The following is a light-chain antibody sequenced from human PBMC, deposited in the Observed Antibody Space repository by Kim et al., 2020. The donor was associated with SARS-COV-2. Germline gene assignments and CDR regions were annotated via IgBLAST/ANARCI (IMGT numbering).Light chain of an antibody. CDR3: QPTFSIPYS. CDR2: TAS. J-gene: IGKJ2*03. CDR1: QSIRSY. V-gene: IGKV1-39*01. Sequence: IQMTQSPSSLSASVGDRVTITCRASQSIRSYLNWYQQRPGKAPKALIYTASTLHSGVPSRFSGSGSGTDFTFTISSLQPEDCGTYYCQPTFSIPYSFGQGTKL.